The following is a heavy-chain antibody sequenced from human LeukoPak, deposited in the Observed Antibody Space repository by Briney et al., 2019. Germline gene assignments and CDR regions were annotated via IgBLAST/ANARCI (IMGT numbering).Heavy chain of an antibody. CDR2: ISYDGSNK. CDR3: AKGKNTGSYLSHVDY. J-gene: IGHJ4*02. Sequence: GGSLRLSCAASGFTFSNYGMHWVRQAPGKGLEWVTLISYDGSNKYYADSVKGRFTISRDNSKNSLYLQMNSLRTEDTALYYCAKGKNTGSYLSHVDYWGQGTLVTVSS. CDR1: GFTFSNYG. D-gene: IGHD3-10*01. V-gene: IGHV3-30*18.